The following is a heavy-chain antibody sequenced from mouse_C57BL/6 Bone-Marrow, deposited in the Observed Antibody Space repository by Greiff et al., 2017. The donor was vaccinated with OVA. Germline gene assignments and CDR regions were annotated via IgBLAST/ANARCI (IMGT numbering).Heavy chain of an antibody. CDR1: GFNIKDYY. CDR2: IDPEDGDT. CDR3: TTATTVVADYAMDY. J-gene: IGHJ4*01. V-gene: IGHV14-1*01. D-gene: IGHD1-1*01. Sequence: EVKLMESGAELVRPGASVKLSCTASGFNIKDYYMHWVKQRPEQGLEWIGRIDPEDGDTEYAPKFQGKATMTADTSSNTAYLQLSSLTSEDTAVYYCTTATTVVADYAMDYWGQGTSVTVSS.